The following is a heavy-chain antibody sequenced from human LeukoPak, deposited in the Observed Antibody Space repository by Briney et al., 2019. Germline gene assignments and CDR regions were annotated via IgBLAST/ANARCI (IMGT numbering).Heavy chain of an antibody. J-gene: IGHJ6*03. Sequence: SETLSLTCAVSGGSISSYYWSWIRQPAGKGLEWIGRIYTSGSTNYNPSLKSRVTMSVDTSKNQFSLKLSSVTAADTAVYYCARDRYSSSWYRWNHNYYYYYMDVWGKGTTVTVSS. CDR2: IYTSGST. CDR1: GGSISSYY. CDR3: ARDRYSSSWYRWNHNYYYYYMDV. D-gene: IGHD6-13*01. V-gene: IGHV4-4*07.